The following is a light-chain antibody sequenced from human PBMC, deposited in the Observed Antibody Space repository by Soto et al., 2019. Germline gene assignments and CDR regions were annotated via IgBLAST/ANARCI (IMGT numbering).Light chain of an antibody. CDR1: QSVSSY. CDR2: GAS. Sequence: EIVLTQSPATLSLSPGERATLSCRASQSVSSYLAWYQQKVGQAPRLLIYGASTRATGIPARFSGSGSGTEFTLTISSLQSEDFAVYYCQQYNNWPPWTFGQGTKV. V-gene: IGKV3-15*01. CDR3: QQYNNWPPWT. J-gene: IGKJ1*01.